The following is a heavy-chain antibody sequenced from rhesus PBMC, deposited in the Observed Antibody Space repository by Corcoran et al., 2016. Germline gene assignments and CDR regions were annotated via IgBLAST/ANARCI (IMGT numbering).Heavy chain of an antibody. CDR1: GFSFSDYY. J-gene: IGHJ4*01. CDR2: ISFTGGNK. V-gene: IGHV3S18*01. D-gene: IGHD5-24*01. CDR3: ARDYSGYSYFDY. Sequence: EVQLVESGGGLAKPGGSLRLSCAASGFSFSDYYMYWVRQGPGKGLEWVSGISFTGGNKYDADSVKGRFTISRENAKNTLYLQMDSLRAEDTAVYYCARDYSGYSYFDYWGQGVLVTVSS.